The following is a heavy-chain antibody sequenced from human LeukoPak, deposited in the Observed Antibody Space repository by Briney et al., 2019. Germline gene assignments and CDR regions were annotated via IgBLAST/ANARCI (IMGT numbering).Heavy chain of an antibody. Sequence: SETLSLTCTVSGGSISSYYWSWTRQPPGKGLEWIGYIYYSGSTNYNPSLKSRVTISVDTSKNQFSLKLSSVTAADTAVYYCARAPRRGSGFNWFDPWGQGTLVTVSS. D-gene: IGHD3-10*01. CDR1: GGSISSYY. J-gene: IGHJ5*02. V-gene: IGHV4-59*12. CDR2: IYYSGST. CDR3: ARAPRRGSGFNWFDP.